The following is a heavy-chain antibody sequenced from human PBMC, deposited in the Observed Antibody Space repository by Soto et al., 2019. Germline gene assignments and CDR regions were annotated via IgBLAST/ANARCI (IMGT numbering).Heavy chain of an antibody. J-gene: IGHJ4*02. CDR1: GGSISSGDYY. V-gene: IGHV4-30-4*01. Sequence: QVQLQESGPGLVKPSQTLSLTCTVSGGSISSGDYYWSWIRQPPGKGLEWIGYIYYSGSTYYNPSLQSRVTISVDTSKNQFSLKLSSVTAADTAVYYCARNYYGSGSYLPGRRHEEDPFDYWGQGTLVTVSS. D-gene: IGHD3-10*01. CDR2: IYYSGST. CDR3: ARNYYGSGSYLPGRRHEEDPFDY.